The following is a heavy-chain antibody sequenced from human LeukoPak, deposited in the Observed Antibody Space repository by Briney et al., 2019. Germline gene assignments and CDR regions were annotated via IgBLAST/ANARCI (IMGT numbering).Heavy chain of an antibody. J-gene: IGHJ4*02. D-gene: IGHD1-26*01. V-gene: IGHV1-18*01. Sequence: ASVKVSCKASGYTFTSYGISWVRQAPGQGLEWMGWISSYNGNTNYAQKLQGRVTMSTDTSTGTAYMELRSLRSDDTAVYYCATIDGVVGAHGVDYWGQGTLVTVSS. CDR1: GYTFTSYG. CDR3: ATIDGVVGAHGVDY. CDR2: ISSYNGNT.